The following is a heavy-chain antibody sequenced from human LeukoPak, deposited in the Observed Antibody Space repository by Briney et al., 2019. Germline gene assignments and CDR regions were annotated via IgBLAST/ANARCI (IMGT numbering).Heavy chain of an antibody. D-gene: IGHD6-19*01. Sequence: GGSLRLSCAASGFTFSSYEMNWVRQAPGKGLEWVSYISSSGSTIYYADSVKGRFTISRDNAKNSLYLQMNSLRAEDTAVYYCARGKYSSGGGNNWFAPGGQGTLVTVSS. J-gene: IGHJ5*02. CDR2: ISSSGSTI. V-gene: IGHV3-48*03. CDR3: ARGKYSSGGGNNWFAP. CDR1: GFTFSSYE.